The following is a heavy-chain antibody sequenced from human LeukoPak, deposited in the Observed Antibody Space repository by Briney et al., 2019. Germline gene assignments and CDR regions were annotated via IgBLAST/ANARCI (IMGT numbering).Heavy chain of an antibody. CDR3: ARGGDSSGYYPLDY. CDR1: GGSISSYY. Sequence: SETLSLTCTVSGGSISSYYWSWIRQPPGKGLEWIGYIYYSGSTNYNPSLKSRVTISVDTSKNQFSLKLSSVTAADTAVYYCARGGDSSGYYPLDYWGQGTLVTVSS. CDR2: IYYSGST. V-gene: IGHV4-59*01. D-gene: IGHD3-22*01. J-gene: IGHJ4*02.